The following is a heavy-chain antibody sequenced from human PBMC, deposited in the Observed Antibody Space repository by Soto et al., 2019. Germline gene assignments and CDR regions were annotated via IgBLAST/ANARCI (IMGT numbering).Heavy chain of an antibody. CDR1: GGSISSSSYY. CDR2: IYYSGST. D-gene: IGHD3-10*01. CDR3: ARRVSLWFGILDP. J-gene: IGHJ5*02. V-gene: IGHV4-39*01. Sequence: SETLSLTCTVSGGSISSSSYYWGWIRQPPGKGLEWIGSIYYSGSTYYNPSLKSRVTISVDTSKNQFSLKLSSVTAADTAVYYCARRVSLWFGILDPWGQGTLVTVSS.